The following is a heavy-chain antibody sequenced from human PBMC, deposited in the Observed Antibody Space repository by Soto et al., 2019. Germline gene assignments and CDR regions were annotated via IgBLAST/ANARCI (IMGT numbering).Heavy chain of an antibody. CDR3: AKDLSLSWFGEENGMDV. CDR2: ISYDGSNK. V-gene: IGHV3-30*18. J-gene: IGHJ6*02. CDR1: GFTFSSYG. D-gene: IGHD3-10*01. Sequence: QVQMVESGGGVVQPGRSLRLSCAASGFTFSSYGMHWVRQAPGKGLEWVAVISYDGSNKYYADSVQGRFTISRDNTKNTLYLQMNSRRAEDTAVYYCAKDLSLSWFGEENGMDVWGQGTTVTVSS.